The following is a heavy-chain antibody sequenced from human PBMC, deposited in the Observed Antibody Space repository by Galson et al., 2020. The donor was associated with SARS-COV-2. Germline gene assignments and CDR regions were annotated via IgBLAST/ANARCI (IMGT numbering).Heavy chain of an antibody. V-gene: IGHV3-21*01. J-gene: IGHJ4*02. CDR3: ARDSSKKVVWY. CDR2: ISGTSNLI. Sequence: GGSLRLSCAVSELAFSDYTMDWVRQAPGKGLEWVASISGTSNLIYYADSVKGRFTISRDNTRKSLYLQMNSLRAEDTAMYYCARDSSKKVVWYWGQGTLVTVSS. D-gene: IGHD2-8*02. CDR1: ELAFSDYT.